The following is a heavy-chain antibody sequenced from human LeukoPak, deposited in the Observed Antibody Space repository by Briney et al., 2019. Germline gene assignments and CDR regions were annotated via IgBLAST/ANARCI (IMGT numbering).Heavy chain of an antibody. Sequence: SETLSLTCTVWGGSISSGSDYGSWIRQPGGRGLEWIGRSYTSGISNYNPSRNSRVTISVDTSKHQFSLKLSSVTAADTAVYYCASRHYDSGGYYYLRSHWFDPWGQGSLVTVSS. CDR1: GGSISSGSDY. CDR3: ASRHYDSGGYYYLRSHWFDP. CDR2: SYTSGIS. V-gene: IGHV4-61*02. J-gene: IGHJ5*02. D-gene: IGHD3-22*01.